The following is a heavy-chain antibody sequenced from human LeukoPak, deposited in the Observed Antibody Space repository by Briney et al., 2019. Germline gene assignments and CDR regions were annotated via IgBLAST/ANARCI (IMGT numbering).Heavy chain of an antibody. CDR1: GYAFSNSG. CDR2: ITPNNGYA. CDR3: ARNKSTTLGDY. Sequence: ASVTVSCTASGYAFSNSGISWVRQASGQGLEWMGWITPNNGYAHYAQKLQGRVTMTTDTFTSTAYMELRSLRSDDTAVYYCARNKSTTLGDYWGQGTLVTVSS. D-gene: IGHD2-2*01. V-gene: IGHV1-18*01. J-gene: IGHJ4*02.